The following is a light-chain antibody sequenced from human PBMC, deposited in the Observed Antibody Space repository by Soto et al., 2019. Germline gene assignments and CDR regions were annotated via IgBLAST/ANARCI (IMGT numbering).Light chain of an antibody. CDR2: DAS. J-gene: IGKJ1*01. CDR3: LQHNSYPLT. V-gene: IGKV1-5*01. Sequence: DIQMTQSPSTLSASVGDGVTITCRASQNISVWLAWYQQRPGKAPKFLIYDASSLETGVPSRFSGSGSGTEFTLTIRSLQPDDFATYYCLQHNSYPLTFGQGTKVEIK. CDR1: QNISVW.